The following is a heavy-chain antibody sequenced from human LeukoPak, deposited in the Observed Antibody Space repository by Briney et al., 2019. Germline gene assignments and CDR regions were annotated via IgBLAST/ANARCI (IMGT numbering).Heavy chain of an antibody. CDR1: GGSISSGGYY. J-gene: IGHJ4*02. V-gene: IGHV4-31*03. CDR2: IYYSGST. Sequence: SQTLSLTCTVSGGSISSGGYYWSRIRRHPGKGLEWIGYIYYSGSTYYNPSLKNRVTISVDTSKNQFSLKLSSVTAADTAVYYCARAGRRGIAAAAIDYWGQGTLVTVSS. CDR3: ARAGRRGIAAAAIDY. D-gene: IGHD6-13*01.